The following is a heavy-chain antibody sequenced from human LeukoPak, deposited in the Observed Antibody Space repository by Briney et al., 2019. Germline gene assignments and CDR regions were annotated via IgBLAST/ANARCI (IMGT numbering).Heavy chain of an antibody. D-gene: IGHD2-8*01. J-gene: IGHJ6*02. CDR1: GGSISSGGYY. CDR3: ARGDCTNGVCYIFDRGWGLDYYYYGMDV. V-gene: IGHV4-31*03. CDR2: IYYSGST. Sequence: SQTLSLTCTVSGGSISSGGYYWSWIRQHLGKGLEWIGYIYYSGSTYYNPSLKSRVTISVDTSKNQFSLKLSSVTAADTAVYYCARGDCTNGVCYIFDRGWGLDYYYYGMDVWGQGTTVTVSS.